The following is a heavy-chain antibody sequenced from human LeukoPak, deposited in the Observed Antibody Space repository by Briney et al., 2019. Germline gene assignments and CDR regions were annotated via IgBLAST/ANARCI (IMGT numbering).Heavy chain of an antibody. CDR1: GYTFTSYG. J-gene: IGHJ4*02. CDR3: ATSGYDILTGYYPAFDY. V-gene: IGHV1-18*01. Sequence: ASVKVSCKASGYTFTSYGISWVRQAPGQGLEWMGWISGYNDNTNYAQKLQGRVTMTTDTSTSTAYMELRSLRSDDTAVYYCATSGYDILTGYYPAFDYWDQGTLVTVSS. D-gene: IGHD3-9*01. CDR2: ISGYNDNT.